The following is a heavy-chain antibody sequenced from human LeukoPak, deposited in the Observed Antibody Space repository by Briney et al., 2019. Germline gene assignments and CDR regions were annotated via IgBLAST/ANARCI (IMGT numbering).Heavy chain of an antibody. D-gene: IGHD5-18*01. CDR1: GFTFSSYT. CDR3: AREASGYSYGLDAFDI. Sequence: GGSLRLSCAASGFTFSSYTMNWVRQAPGKGLEWVSSISSSSSYIYYAGSVKGRFTISRDNAENSLYLQMNSLRAEDTAVYYCAREASGYSYGLDAFDIWGQGTMVTVSS. V-gene: IGHV3-21*01. J-gene: IGHJ3*02. CDR2: ISSSSSYI.